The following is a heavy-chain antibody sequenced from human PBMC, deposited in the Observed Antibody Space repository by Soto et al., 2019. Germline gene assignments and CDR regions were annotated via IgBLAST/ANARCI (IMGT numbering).Heavy chain of an antibody. CDR1: GGSISSVNHY. CDR2: IFDSGTT. CDR3: AREVAGTGAFDY. J-gene: IGHJ4*02. D-gene: IGHD2-15*01. V-gene: IGHV4-31*02. Sequence: QVQLEQSGPGLVKPSQTLSLTCNISGGSISSVNHYWSWIRQSPGEGLEWIGYIFDSGTTHSNPSLKGRVTISGDTSQTQFSLTIHSVTVADTAVYYCAREVAGTGAFDYWGQGTLVTVSS.